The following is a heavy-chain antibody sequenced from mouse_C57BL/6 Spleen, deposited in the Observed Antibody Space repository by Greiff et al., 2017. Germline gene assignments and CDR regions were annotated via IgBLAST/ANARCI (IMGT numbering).Heavy chain of an antibody. V-gene: IGHV1-69*01. Sequence: QVQLQQPGAELVMPGASVKLSCKASGYTFTSYWMHWVKQRPGQGLEWIGEIDPSDSYTNYNQKFKGKSTLTVDKSSSTAYMQLSSLTSEDSAVYYCARSYEYEWYFDVWGTGTTVTVSS. CDR2: IDPSDSYT. CDR3: ARSYEYEWYFDV. D-gene: IGHD2-4*01. CDR1: GYTFTSYW. J-gene: IGHJ1*03.